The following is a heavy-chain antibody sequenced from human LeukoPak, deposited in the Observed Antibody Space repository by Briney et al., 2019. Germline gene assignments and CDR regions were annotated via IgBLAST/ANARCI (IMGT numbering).Heavy chain of an antibody. D-gene: IGHD4-17*01. CDR3: ARGGRDYAYDY. CDR2: INHSGST. CDR1: GGSISSYY. Sequence: SETLSLTCTVSGGSISSYYWSWIRQPPGKGLEWIGEINHSGSTNYNPSLKSRVTISVDTSKNQFSLKLSSVTAADTAVYYCARGGRDYAYDYWGQGTLVTVSS. J-gene: IGHJ4*02. V-gene: IGHV4-34*01.